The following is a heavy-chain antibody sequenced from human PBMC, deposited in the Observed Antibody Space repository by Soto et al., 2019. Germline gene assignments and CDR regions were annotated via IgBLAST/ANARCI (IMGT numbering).Heavy chain of an antibody. J-gene: IGHJ4*02. Sequence: PGGSLRLSCAASGFTSSNAWMSWVRQAPGKGLEWVARIKSKIDGGTTDHAAPVKGRFTISRDDSKNTLYLQMNSLETEDTAVYYCTTYDYILGSDSYRWAYWGQGALVTVSS. D-gene: IGHD3-16*02. CDR3: TTYDYILGSDSYRWAY. CDR2: IKSKIDGGTT. CDR1: GFTSSNAW. V-gene: IGHV3-15*01.